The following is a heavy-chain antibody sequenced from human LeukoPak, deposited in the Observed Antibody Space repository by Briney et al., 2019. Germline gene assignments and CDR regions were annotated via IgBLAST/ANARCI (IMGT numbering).Heavy chain of an antibody. CDR1: GGSISSYY. CDR2: IYFSGST. Sequence: PSETLSLTCTVSGGSISSYYWSWIRQPPGKGLEWNGYIYFSGSTNYNPSLKSRVTISVDTSKNQFSLKLSSVTAADTAVYYCARERVDDSSGYPNYNWFDPWGQGTLVTVSS. V-gene: IGHV4-59*12. D-gene: IGHD3-22*01. J-gene: IGHJ5*02. CDR3: ARERVDDSSGYPNYNWFDP.